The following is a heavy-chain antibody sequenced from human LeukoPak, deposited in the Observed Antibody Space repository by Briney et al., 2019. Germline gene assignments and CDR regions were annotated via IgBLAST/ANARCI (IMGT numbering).Heavy chain of an antibody. D-gene: IGHD3-10*01. CDR2: INHSGST. J-gene: IGHJ6*03. CDR3: ARRRGPFYSGSGSSYYYMDV. CDR1: GGSFSGYY. Sequence: PSETLPLTCAVYGGSFSGYYWSWIRQPPGKGLEWIGEINHSGSTNYIPSLKSRVTISVDTSKNQPSLKLSSVTAADTAVYYCARRRGPFYSGSGSSYYYMDVWGKGTTVTVSS. V-gene: IGHV4-34*01.